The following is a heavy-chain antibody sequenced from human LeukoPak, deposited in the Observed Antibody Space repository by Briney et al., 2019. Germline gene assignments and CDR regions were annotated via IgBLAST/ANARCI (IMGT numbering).Heavy chain of an antibody. CDR3: GRDSLGGDY. J-gene: IGHJ4*02. CDR2: IWHDGSKK. V-gene: IGHV3-33*08. D-gene: IGHD3-16*01. Sequence: GGSLRLSCAASGFSFSTFGMHWARRAPGKGLEWVAVIWHDGSKKFYAESVTGRFTISRDNSQNTLYLQMNRRRAEDTAVYYCGRDSLGGDYWGQGTLVTVSS. CDR1: GFSFSTFG.